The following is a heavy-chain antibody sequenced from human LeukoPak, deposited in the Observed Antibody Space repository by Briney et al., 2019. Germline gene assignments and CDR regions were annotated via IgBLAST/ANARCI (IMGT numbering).Heavy chain of an antibody. D-gene: IGHD3-10*01. CDR3: ARDRSPVLSYYYGSGIINDAFDI. J-gene: IGHJ3*02. CDR1: GYNFSAYG. Sequence: ASVKVSCKASGYNFSAYGMTWVRQAPGQGLEWMGWISAYNGNTNYAQKLQGRVTMTTDTSTSTAYMELRSLRSDDTAVYYCARDRSPVLSYYYGSGIINDAFDIWGQGTMVTVSS. CDR2: ISAYNGNT. V-gene: IGHV1-18*01.